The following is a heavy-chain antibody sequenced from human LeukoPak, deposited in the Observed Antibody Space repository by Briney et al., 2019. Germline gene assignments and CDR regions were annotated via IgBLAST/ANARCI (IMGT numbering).Heavy chain of an antibody. J-gene: IGHJ4*02. CDR2: INTNTGNP. CDR3: VRVRIGSSGWNVDY. Sequence: ASVKVSCKASGYTFTNYAMHWVRQAPGQGLEWMGWINTNTGNPTYAQGFTGRFVFSLDTSVSTAYLQISSLKAEDTAVYYCVRVRIGSSGWNVDYWGQGTLVTVSS. V-gene: IGHV7-4-1*02. CDR1: GYTFTNYA. D-gene: IGHD6-19*01.